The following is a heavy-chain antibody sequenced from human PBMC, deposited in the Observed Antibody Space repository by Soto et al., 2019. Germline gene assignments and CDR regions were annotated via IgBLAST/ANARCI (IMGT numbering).Heavy chain of an antibody. J-gene: IGHJ3*02. V-gene: IGHV4-59*12. D-gene: IGHD1-1*01. Sequence: WETLALACAVSGGCSGSYGGRWIRQPPGKGLEWIGYIYYSGSTNYNPSRKSRVTISVDTSKNQFSLKLNSMTAADTAVYYCVREPAGPSMVPTTDNDPFDIWGHGTMVT. CDR2: IYYSGST. CDR1: GGCSGSYG. CDR3: VREPAGPSMVPTTDNDPFDI.